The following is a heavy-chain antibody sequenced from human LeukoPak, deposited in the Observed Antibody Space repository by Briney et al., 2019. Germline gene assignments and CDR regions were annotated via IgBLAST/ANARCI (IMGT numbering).Heavy chain of an antibody. CDR3: ARDQIRYSNSPEALDL. J-gene: IGHJ3*01. V-gene: IGHV3-30*02. Sequence: GGSLRLSCIGSTFTFSDYGMHWVRQAPGKGLEWVAFIRYDGTKTYYADSVKGRFTISRDNSKNTLYLLMNSLRGEDTAVYYCARDQIRYSNSPEALDLWGQGTLVSVSS. CDR1: TFTFSDYG. CDR2: IRYDGTKT. D-gene: IGHD5-18*01.